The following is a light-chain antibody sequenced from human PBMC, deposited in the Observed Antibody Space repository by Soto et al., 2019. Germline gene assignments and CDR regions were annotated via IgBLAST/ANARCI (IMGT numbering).Light chain of an antibody. J-gene: IGKJ1*01. CDR1: QSLSHK. CDR2: GAS. Sequence: EIVLTQSPATLSVSPGDRATLSCRASQSLSHKLAWYQQKPGQAPRLLIYGASTRATGIPARFSGSGTGTEFTLTISSLQSEDFAVYYCQQYNNWPTWTFGQGTKVDIK. V-gene: IGKV3-15*01. CDR3: QQYNNWPTWT.